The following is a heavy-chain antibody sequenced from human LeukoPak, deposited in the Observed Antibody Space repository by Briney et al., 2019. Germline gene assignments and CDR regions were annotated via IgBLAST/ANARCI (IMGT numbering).Heavy chain of an antibody. J-gene: IGHJ4*02. CDR1: GFTFSSYG. CDR2: IWYDGSNK. CDR3: ARDPEDGGSDY. V-gene: IGHV3-33*01. D-gene: IGHD4-23*01. Sequence: GSLLLSCAASGFTFSSYGMHWVRPAPGKGLEWVAVIWYDGSNKYYADSVKGRFTISRDNSKNTLYLQMNSLRAEDTAVYYCARDPEDGGSDYWGQGTLVTVSS.